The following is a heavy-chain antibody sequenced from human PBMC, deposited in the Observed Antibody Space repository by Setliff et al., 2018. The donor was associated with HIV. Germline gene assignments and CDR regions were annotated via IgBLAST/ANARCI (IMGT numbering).Heavy chain of an antibody. CDR3: AREKQGPNYYDSSGFSFDF. CDR2: ISWNSGSI. V-gene: IGHV3-9*01. CDR1: GFTFDVYA. J-gene: IGHJ4*02. Sequence: GGSLRLSCAASGFTFDVYAMHWVRQAPGKGLEWVSGISWNSGSIAYADSGKGRFTISRDNAKNSLYLQMNGLRAEDTALYYCAREKQGPNYYDSSGFSFDFWGQGTLVTVSS. D-gene: IGHD3-22*01.